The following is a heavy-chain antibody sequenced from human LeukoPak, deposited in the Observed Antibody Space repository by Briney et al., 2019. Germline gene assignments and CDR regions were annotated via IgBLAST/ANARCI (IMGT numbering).Heavy chain of an antibody. Sequence: SQTLSLTCTVSGGSISSGSYYWSWIRQPTGKGLEWIGRIYTSGSTNYNPSLKSRVTISVDTSKNQFSLKLSSVAAADTAVYYCARRLRVSRSAFDIWGQGTMVTVSS. CDR2: IYTSGST. CDR3: ARRLRVSRSAFDI. V-gene: IGHV4-61*02. J-gene: IGHJ3*02. D-gene: IGHD4-17*01. CDR1: GGSISSGSYY.